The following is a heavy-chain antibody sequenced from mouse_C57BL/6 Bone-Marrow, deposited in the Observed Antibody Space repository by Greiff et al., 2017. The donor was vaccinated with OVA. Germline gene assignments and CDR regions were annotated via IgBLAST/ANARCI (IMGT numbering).Heavy chain of an antibody. Sequence: QVQLQQPGAELVRPGSSVKLSCKASGYTFTSYWMHWVKQRPIQGLEWIGNIDPSDSETHYNQKFKDKATLTVDKSSSTAYMQLSSLTSEDSAVYYCATPFYYSNSFAYWGQGTLVTVSA. J-gene: IGHJ3*01. CDR2: IDPSDSET. D-gene: IGHD2-5*01. CDR3: ATPFYYSNSFAY. V-gene: IGHV1-52*01. CDR1: GYTFTSYW.